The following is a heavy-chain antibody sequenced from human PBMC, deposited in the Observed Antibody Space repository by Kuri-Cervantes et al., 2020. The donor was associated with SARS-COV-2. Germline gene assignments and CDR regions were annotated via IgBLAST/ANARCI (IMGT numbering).Heavy chain of an antibody. CDR1: GFIFSSYG. D-gene: IGHD3-3*01. CDR3: AKVSGSGLARYYYYMDV. Sequence: GGSLRLSCAASGFIFSSYGMHWVRQAPGKGLEWVAVISYDGSIKDYGDSVKGRFTISRDNSKKNLYLQMDSLRPEDTAVYYCAKVSGSGLARYYYYMDVWGKGTTVTVSS. J-gene: IGHJ6*03. CDR2: ISYDGSIK. V-gene: IGHV3-30*18.